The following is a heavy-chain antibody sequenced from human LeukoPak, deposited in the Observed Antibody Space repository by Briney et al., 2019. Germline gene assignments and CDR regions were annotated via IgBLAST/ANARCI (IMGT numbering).Heavy chain of an antibody. CDR2: INPNSGGS. Sequence: GASVKVSCKASGYTFTVYYLHWVRQAPGQGLEWMGWINPNSGGSNYAQKFQGRVTMTRDTSISTAYMELSRLRSDDTAVYYCARVGNWGSLRGAFDIWGQGTIVTVSS. CDR1: GYTFTVYY. CDR3: ARVGNWGSLRGAFDI. D-gene: IGHD7-27*01. V-gene: IGHV1-2*02. J-gene: IGHJ3*02.